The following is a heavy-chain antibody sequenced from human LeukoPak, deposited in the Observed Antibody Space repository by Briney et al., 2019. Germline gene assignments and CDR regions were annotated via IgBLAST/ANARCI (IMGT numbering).Heavy chain of an antibody. CDR2: ISAYNGNT. J-gene: IGHJ4*02. CDR1: GYTFTSYG. V-gene: IGHV1-18*01. Sequence: ASVKVSCKASGYTFTSYGISWVRQAPGQGLEWMGWISAYNGNTNYAQKLQDRVTMTTDTSTSTAYMELRSLRSDDTAVYYCARFSLSFSRSWHYYFDYWGQGTLVTVSS. CDR3: ARFSLSFSRSWHYYFDY. D-gene: IGHD6-13*01.